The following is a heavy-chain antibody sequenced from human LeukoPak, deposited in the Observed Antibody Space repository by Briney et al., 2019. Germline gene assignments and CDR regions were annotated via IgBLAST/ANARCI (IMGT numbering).Heavy chain of an antibody. V-gene: IGHV5-51*01. CDR1: GYSFTTYW. D-gene: IGHD4-17*01. CDR3: ARLRTYGDYALNY. J-gene: IGHJ4*02. CDR2: IYPGDSDT. Sequence: GESLKISCKGSGYSFTTYWIGWVRQMPGKGLEWMGSIYPGDSDTRYSPSFQGQVTISVDKSISTAYLQWSSLKASDSAMYYCARLRTYGDYALNYWGQGTLVTVSS.